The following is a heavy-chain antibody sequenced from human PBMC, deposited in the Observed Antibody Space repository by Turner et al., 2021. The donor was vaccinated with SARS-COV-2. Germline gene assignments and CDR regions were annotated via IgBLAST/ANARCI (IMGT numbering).Heavy chain of an antibody. CDR3: ARDRGGYSDY. V-gene: IGHV3-53*01. Sequence: EVQLVESGGGLIQPGGSLRLSCAASGFTVSSNYMTWVRQAPGKGLEWVSVIYSDSSTYYADSVKGRFTISRDNSKNTLYLQMNSLRAEDTAVYYGARDRGGYSDYWGQGTLVTVSS. J-gene: IGHJ4*02. CDR2: IYSDSST. CDR1: GFTVSSNY. D-gene: IGHD3-10*01.